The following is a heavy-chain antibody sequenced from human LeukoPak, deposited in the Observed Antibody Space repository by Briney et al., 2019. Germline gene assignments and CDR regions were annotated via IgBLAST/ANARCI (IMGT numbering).Heavy chain of an antibody. CDR1: GFTFSSYS. J-gene: IGHJ4*02. Sequence: PGGSLRLSCAASGFTFSSYSMNWVRQAPGKELEWVSSISSSSSYIYYADSVKGRFTISRDNAKNSLYLQMNSLRAEDTAVYYCARDLDGYNAFDYWGQGTLVTVSS. V-gene: IGHV3-21*01. CDR2: ISSSSSYI. CDR3: ARDLDGYNAFDY. D-gene: IGHD5-24*01.